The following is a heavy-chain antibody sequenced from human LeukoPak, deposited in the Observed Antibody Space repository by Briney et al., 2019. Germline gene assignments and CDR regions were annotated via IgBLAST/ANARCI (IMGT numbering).Heavy chain of an antibody. CDR2: IWYDGSKK. V-gene: IGHV3-30*02. CDR1: GFTFSRDG. J-gene: IGHJ6*03. CDR3: AKVMPPGRIRFYSYYMDV. Sequence: GGSLRLSCAASGFTFSRDGMHWVRQAPGKGLEWVAVIWYDGSKKYYVDSVKGRFTVSRDKSKNTLSLQMNGLRVEDTAVYYCAKVMPPGRIRFYSYYMDVWGKGTTVTVS. D-gene: IGHD2-15*01.